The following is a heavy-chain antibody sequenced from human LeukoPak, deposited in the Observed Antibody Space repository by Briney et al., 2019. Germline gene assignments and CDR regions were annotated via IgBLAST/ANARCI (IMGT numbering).Heavy chain of an antibody. Sequence: PSETLSLTCAVYGGSFSGYYWSWIRQPPGKGLEWIGEINHSGSTNYNPSLKSRVTISVDTSKNQFSLKLSSVTAADTAVYYCVRGTIFGVVIIHYYFDYWGQGTLVTVSS. CDR3: VRGTIFGVVIIHYYFDY. J-gene: IGHJ4*02. CDR2: INHSGST. V-gene: IGHV4-34*01. CDR1: GGSFSGYY. D-gene: IGHD3-3*01.